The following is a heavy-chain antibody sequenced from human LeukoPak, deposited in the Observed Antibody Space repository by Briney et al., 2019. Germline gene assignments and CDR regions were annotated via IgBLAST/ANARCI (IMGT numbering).Heavy chain of an antibody. Sequence: PSETLSLTCTVSGGSVSSGSYYWSWIRQPPGKGLEWIGYIYYSGSTNYNPSLRSRVTISVDTSKNQFSLKLSSVTAADTAVYYCARAWELLYAFDIWGQGTMVTVSS. J-gene: IGHJ3*02. CDR2: IYYSGST. V-gene: IGHV4-61*01. CDR1: GGSVSSGSYY. CDR3: ARAWELLYAFDI. D-gene: IGHD1-26*01.